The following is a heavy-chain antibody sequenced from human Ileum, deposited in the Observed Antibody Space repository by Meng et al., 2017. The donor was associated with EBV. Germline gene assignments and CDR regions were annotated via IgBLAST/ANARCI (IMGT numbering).Heavy chain of an antibody. CDR2: IYWDYAK. V-gene: IGHV2-5*02. CDR1: GFSLSPSGVG. CDR3: AHGSSGTSFDY. D-gene: IGHD3-22*01. J-gene: IGHJ4*02. Sequence: QLRLSESGAPRMKPTRTFTLPCTFSGFSLSPSGVGVGWIRQPPGKALEGRALIYWDYAKRSSPSLKSRLTITKDTSTNQVVLTMTNMYPVDTATYYCAHGSSGTSFDYWGQGTLVTVSS.